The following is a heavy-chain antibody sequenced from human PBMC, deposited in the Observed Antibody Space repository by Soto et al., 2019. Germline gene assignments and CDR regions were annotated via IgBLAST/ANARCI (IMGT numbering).Heavy chain of an antibody. CDR1: GFTFSSYA. J-gene: IGHJ4*02. Sequence: GSLRLSCAASGFTFSSYAMTWVRQAPGKGLEWVSAISGGGGSTFYADSVRGRFTISRDSSKNTLYLQMNSLRAEDTAVYYCAKGSMDRGVFITLYYDYWGQGTLVTVSS. CDR3: AKGSMDRGVFITLYYDY. V-gene: IGHV3-23*01. D-gene: IGHD3-10*01. CDR2: ISGGGGST.